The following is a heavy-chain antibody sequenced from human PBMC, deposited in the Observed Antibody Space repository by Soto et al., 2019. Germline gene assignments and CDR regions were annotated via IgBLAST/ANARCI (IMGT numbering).Heavy chain of an antibody. CDR3: ASQRVSYAMDV. Sequence: EVQLVESGGGLVQPGGSLRLSCTVSGFTFGDYWMTWVRQAPGKGLEWVANMNQDGSEKYYVDSVQGRFAISRDNAKNSLYLQMHSLSAEDTAVYYCASQRVSYAMDVWGQGPRSPSP. CDR1: GFTFGDYW. D-gene: IGHD1-1*01. V-gene: IGHV3-7*05. CDR2: MNQDGSEK. J-gene: IGHJ6*02.